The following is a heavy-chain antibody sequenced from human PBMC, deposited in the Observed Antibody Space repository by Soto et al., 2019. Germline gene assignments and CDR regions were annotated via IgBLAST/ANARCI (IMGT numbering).Heavy chain of an antibody. J-gene: IGHJ5*02. CDR2: FKSKIDGGTT. Sequence: EVQLVESGGGLVKPGGSLRLSCAASGINFSTAWMTWVRQTPGKGLEWVGRFKSKIDGGTTDYAASVKGRFTISRDDSENKVYLQMNSLKTEDTALYYCTTARHYSDSGGYWFDPWGQGTLVTVTS. CDR3: TTARHYSDSGGYWFDP. CDR1: GINFSTAW. D-gene: IGHD3-10*01. V-gene: IGHV3-15*01.